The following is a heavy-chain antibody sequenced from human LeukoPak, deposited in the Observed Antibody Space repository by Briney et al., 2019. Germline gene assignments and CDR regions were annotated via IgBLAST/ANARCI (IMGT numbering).Heavy chain of an antibody. CDR2: IIPIFGTA. D-gene: IGHD3-3*01. J-gene: IGHJ5*02. Sequence: SVKVSCKASGGTFSSYAISWVRQAPGQGLEWMGGIIPIFGTANYAQKFQGRVTITADESTSTAYMELSSLRSEDTAVYYCARALPNSITIFGVVIGGWFDPWAREPWSPSPQ. CDR3: ARALPNSITIFGVVIGGWFDP. V-gene: IGHV1-69*13. CDR1: GGTFSSYA.